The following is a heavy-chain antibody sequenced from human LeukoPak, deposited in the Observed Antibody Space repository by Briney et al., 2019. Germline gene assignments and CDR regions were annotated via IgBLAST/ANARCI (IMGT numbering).Heavy chain of an antibody. J-gene: IGHJ4*02. CDR2: IYYSGST. CDR1: GGSIRSCGYD. CDR3: ARSSAGGFGEL. D-gene: IGHD3-10*01. V-gene: IGHV4-31*03. Sequence: SRTLSLTCTVSGGSIRSCGYDWSWIRQHPGKGLEWIGFIYYSGSTYYNPSLKRRVTISVDTSKNQFSLKLSSVTAADTAVYYCARSSAGGFGELWGQGTLVTVSS.